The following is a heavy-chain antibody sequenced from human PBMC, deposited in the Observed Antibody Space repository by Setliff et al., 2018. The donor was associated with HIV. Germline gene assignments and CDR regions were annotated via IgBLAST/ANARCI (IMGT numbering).Heavy chain of an antibody. CDR3: ARQVGSQYSYWAYYFDS. CDR2: MYSGGNT. CDR1: GDSISSVSYS. Sequence: SETLSLTCTVSGDSISSVSYSWGWIRQPPGKGLEWIGYMYSGGNTYYKPSLKSRVTMSVDSSKNQFSLKVNSVTAADTAIYYCARQVGSQYSYWAYYFDSWGQGALVTVS. V-gene: IGHV4-39*01. J-gene: IGHJ4*02. D-gene: IGHD5-18*01.